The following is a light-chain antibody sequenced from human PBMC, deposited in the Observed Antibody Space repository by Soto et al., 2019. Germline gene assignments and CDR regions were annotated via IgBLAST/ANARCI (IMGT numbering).Light chain of an antibody. CDR3: QQSYKILT. CDR1: DNIGSN. J-gene: IGKJ4*01. CDR2: AAS. Sequence: DIQLTQSPASLSASVGDRVTITCRASDNIGSNLNLYQHQTGTAPKLLIYAASSLQGGVPSRFSGSGYGTQFTLTISGLQTEDFATYYCQQSYKILTFGGGTKVDIK. V-gene: IGKV1-39*01.